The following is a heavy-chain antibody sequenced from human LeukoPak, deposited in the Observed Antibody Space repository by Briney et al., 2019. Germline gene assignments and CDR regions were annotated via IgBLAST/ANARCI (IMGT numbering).Heavy chain of an antibody. CDR1: GFIFKDYW. CDR3: ARYPNAFDI. J-gene: IGHJ3*02. Sequence: PGGSLRLSCAASGFIFKDYWMIWVRQAPGKGLEWVANIKQDGSEKYYVDSVKGRFTISRDNAKNSLYLQMNSLRAEDTAVYYCARYPNAFDIWGQGTMVTVSS. V-gene: IGHV3-7*03. CDR2: IKQDGSEK.